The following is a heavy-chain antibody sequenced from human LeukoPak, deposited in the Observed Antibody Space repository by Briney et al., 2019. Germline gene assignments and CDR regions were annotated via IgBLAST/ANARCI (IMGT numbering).Heavy chain of an antibody. V-gene: IGHV3-21*01. CDR3: ARVSSMSTPSYNFDY. CDR1: GFTCSSYS. J-gene: IGHJ4*02. Sequence: GGSLRLSCAASGFTCSSYSMAWVRQAPGKGLEWVSSISSGSTSIYYADSLKGRFTISRDNAENSLYLQMNSLRVEDTAMYYCARVSSMSTPSYNFDYWGQGTLVTVSS. D-gene: IGHD2-15*01. CDR2: ISSGSTSI.